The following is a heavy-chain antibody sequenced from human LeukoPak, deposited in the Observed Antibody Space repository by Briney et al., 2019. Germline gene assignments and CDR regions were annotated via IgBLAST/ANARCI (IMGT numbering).Heavy chain of an antibody. CDR1: GYTFTGYY. D-gene: IGHD4-11*01. V-gene: IGHV1-2*02. CDR2: INPNSGGT. J-gene: IGHJ4*02. Sequence: ASVKVSCKASGYTFTGYYMHWVRQAPGQGLERMGWINPNSGGTNYAQKFQGRVTMTRDTSISTAYMELSRLRSDDTAVYYCALGYSNPSSSYYFDYWGQGTLVTVSS. CDR3: ALGYSNPSSSYYFDY.